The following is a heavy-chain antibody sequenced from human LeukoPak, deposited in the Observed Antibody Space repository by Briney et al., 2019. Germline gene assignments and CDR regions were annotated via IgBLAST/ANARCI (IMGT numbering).Heavy chain of an antibody. CDR2: ISAYNGNT. CDR1: GYTFTSYG. D-gene: IGHD3-16*01. Sequence: ASVKVSCKASGYTFTSYGISWVRQAPGQGLEWMGWISAYNGNTNYAQKLQGRVTMTTDTSTSTAYMELRSLRSDDTAVYYCARATQQPLVVGGYMDVWGKGTTVTVSS. V-gene: IGHV1-18*01. CDR3: ARATQQPLVVGGYMDV. J-gene: IGHJ6*03.